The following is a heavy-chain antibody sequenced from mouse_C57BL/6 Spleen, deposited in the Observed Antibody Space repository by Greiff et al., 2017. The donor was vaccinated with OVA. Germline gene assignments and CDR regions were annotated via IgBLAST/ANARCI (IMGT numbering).Heavy chain of an antibody. V-gene: IGHV1-52*01. Sequence: VQLQQPGAELVRPGSSVKLSCKASGYTFTSYWMHWVKQRPIQGLEWIGNIDPSDSENHYNQKFKDKATLTVDKSSSTAYMQLSSLTSEYSAFYYCARDSSGYVDYFDYWGQGTTLTVSS. J-gene: IGHJ2*01. CDR3: ARDSSGYVDYFDY. CDR2: IDPSDSEN. CDR1: GYTFTSYW. D-gene: IGHD3-2*02.